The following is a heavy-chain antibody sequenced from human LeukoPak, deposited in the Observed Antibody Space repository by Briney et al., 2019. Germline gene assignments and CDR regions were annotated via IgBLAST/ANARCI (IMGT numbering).Heavy chain of an antibody. D-gene: IGHD3-22*01. CDR2: ISSNGGST. CDR1: GFTFSSYA. CDR3: ARGQYYYDSSVDY. V-gene: IGHV3-64*01. Sequence: GGSLRLSCAASGFTFSSYAMHWVRQAPGKGLEYVSAISSNGGSTYYANSVKGRFTISRDNSKNTLYLQMGSLRAEDMAVYYCARGQYYYDSSVDYWGQRTLVTVSS. J-gene: IGHJ4*02.